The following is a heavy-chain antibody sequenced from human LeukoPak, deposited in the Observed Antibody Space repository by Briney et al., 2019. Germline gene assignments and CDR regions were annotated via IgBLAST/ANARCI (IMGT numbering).Heavy chain of an antibody. Sequence: PSETLSLTCTVSGGSISSSSHYWGWIRQPPGKGLEWIGSIYSSGISFYNPSLKSRVTISVDTSKNQFSLKLNSVTAADTAVYYCARAGPRRDGYDADYWGQGTLVSVSS. CDR3: ARAGPRRDGYDADY. J-gene: IGHJ4*02. CDR2: IYSSGIS. CDR1: GGSISSSSHY. V-gene: IGHV4-39*07. D-gene: IGHD5-24*01.